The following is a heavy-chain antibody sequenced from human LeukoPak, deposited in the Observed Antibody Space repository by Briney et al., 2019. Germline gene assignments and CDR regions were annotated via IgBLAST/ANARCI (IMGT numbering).Heavy chain of an antibody. J-gene: IGHJ3*02. CDR1: GGSISSYY. Sequence: SETLSLTCTVSGGSISSYYWSWIRQPAGKGLEWIGRVYSSGGTDYNPSLKSRVTMSVDTSKNQFSLKLRSVTAADTAVYYCARGIAAASERAFDIWGQGTMVTVSS. V-gene: IGHV4-4*07. CDR2: VYSSGGT. CDR3: ARGIAAASERAFDI. D-gene: IGHD6-13*01.